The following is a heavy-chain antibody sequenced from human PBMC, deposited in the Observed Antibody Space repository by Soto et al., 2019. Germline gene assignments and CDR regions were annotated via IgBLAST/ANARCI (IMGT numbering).Heavy chain of an antibody. Sequence: QVQLQESGPGLVKPSQTLSLTCTVSGGSISSGGYYWSWIRQHPGKGLEWFGYIYYSGSTYYNPSLKSRVTISVDTSKNQFSLKLSSVTAADTAVYYCARAGMVVKRVNWFDPWGQGTLVTVSS. CDR2: IYYSGST. CDR1: GGSISSGGYY. J-gene: IGHJ5*02. V-gene: IGHV4-31*03. CDR3: ARAGMVVKRVNWFDP. D-gene: IGHD2-21*01.